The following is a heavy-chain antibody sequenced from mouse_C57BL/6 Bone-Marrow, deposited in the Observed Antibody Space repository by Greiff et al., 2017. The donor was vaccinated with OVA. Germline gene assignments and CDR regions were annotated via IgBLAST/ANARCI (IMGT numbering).Heavy chain of an antibody. D-gene: IGHD1-1*01. Sequence: DVMLVESGGGLVQSGRSLRLSCATSGFTFSDFYMEWVRQAPGKGLEWIAASRNKANDYTTEYSASVKGRFIVSRDTSQSILYLQMNALRAEDTAIYYCARDAHYYGSPYAMDYWGQGTSVTVSS. CDR1: GFTFSDFY. J-gene: IGHJ4*01. CDR3: ARDAHYYGSPYAMDY. CDR2: SRNKANDYTT. V-gene: IGHV7-1*01.